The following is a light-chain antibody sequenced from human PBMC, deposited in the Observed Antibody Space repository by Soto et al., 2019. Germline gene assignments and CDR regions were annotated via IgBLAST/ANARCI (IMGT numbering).Light chain of an antibody. V-gene: IGKV3-20*01. CDR2: GVF. CDR1: QSVSSSS. Sequence: EIVLTQSPGTLSLSPGEVATLSCRASQSVSSSSLAWYQQKPGQAPRLIIYGVFNRATGTPDRFSGGGSGTDFTLTISRLEPEDFAVYYCQQYGSSSYTFGQGTKLEIK. J-gene: IGKJ2*01. CDR3: QQYGSSSYT.